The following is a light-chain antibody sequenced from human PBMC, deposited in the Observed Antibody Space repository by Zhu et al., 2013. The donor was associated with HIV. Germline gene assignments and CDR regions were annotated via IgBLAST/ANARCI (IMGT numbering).Light chain of an antibody. V-gene: IGKV1-6*01. CDR1: HDIRDD. J-gene: IGKJ1*01. Sequence: IQMTQSPSSLSASVGDTVTITCRASHDIRDDLDWYQQRPGRAPDLLIYSASTLPTGVPSRFGGSRSGTDFSLTITSLQPADFTTFYCLQRHSLPWTFGQGTRVE. CDR2: SAS. CDR3: LQRHSLPWT.